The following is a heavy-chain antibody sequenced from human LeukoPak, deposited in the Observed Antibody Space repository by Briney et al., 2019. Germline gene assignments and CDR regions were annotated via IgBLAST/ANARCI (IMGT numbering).Heavy chain of an antibody. D-gene: IGHD2-15*01. CDR3: AKELSLLPAPIDY. CDR1: GFTFSSYG. V-gene: IGHV3-30*02. CDR2: IRYDGSNK. Sequence: GGSLRLSCAASGFTFSSYGMHWVRQAPGKGLEWVAFIRYDGSNKYYADSVKGRFTISRDNSKNTLYLQMNSLRAEDTAVYYCAKELSLLPAPIDYWGQGTLVTVSS. J-gene: IGHJ4*02.